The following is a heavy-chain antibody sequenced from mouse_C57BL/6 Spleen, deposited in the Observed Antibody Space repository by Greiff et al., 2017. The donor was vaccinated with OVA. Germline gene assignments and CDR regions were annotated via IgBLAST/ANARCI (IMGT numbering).Heavy chain of an antibody. CDR2: INYDGSST. CDR3: ARDREYPWYFDV. V-gene: IGHV5-16*01. J-gene: IGHJ1*03. CDR1: GFTFSDYY. Sequence: EVKLVESEGGLVQPGSSMKLSCTASGFTFSDYYMAWVRQVPEKGLEWVANINYDGSSTYYLDSLKSRFIISRDNAKNILYLQMSSLKSEDTATYYCARDREYPWYFDVWGTGTTVTVSS. D-gene: IGHD5-1*01.